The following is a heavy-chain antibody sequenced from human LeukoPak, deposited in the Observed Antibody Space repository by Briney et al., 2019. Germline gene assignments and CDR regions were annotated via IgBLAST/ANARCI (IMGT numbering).Heavy chain of an antibody. Sequence: SETLSLTCTVSGYSISTGYYWDWIRQPPGKGLEWIGTFYHGGSTYYNPSLKSRVTISVDTSKNQFSLKLSSVTAADTAVYYCAISNWEFDYWGQGTLVTVSS. CDR1: GYSISTGYY. CDR2: FYHGGST. CDR3: AISNWEFDY. D-gene: IGHD1-1*01. V-gene: IGHV4-38-2*02. J-gene: IGHJ4*02.